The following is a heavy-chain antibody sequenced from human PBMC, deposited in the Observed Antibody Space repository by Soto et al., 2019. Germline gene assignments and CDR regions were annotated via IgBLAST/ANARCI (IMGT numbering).Heavy chain of an antibody. V-gene: IGHV4-4*07. Sequence: SETLSLTCPVSGGSISSYYWHWIRQPAGKGLEWIGRIYTSGSTNYNPSLKSRVTMSVDTSKNQFSLKLSSVTAADTAVYYCASSWYYDSSGYLDYWGQGTLVIVSS. CDR3: ASSWYYDSSGYLDY. J-gene: IGHJ4*02. CDR1: GGSISSYY. D-gene: IGHD3-22*01. CDR2: IYTSGST.